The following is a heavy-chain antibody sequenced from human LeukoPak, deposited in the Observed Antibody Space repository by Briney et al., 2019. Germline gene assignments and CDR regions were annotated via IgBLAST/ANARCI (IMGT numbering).Heavy chain of an antibody. CDR1: GFTFSSYS. CDR2: ISSSSSTI. CDR3: AKFDIVVVPAARFEAFDI. J-gene: IGHJ3*02. V-gene: IGHV3-48*01. Sequence: GGSLRLSCAASGFTFSSYSMNWVRQAPGKGLEWVSCISSSSSTIYYADSVKGRFTISRDNAKNSLYLQMNSLRAEDTAVYYCAKFDIVVVPAARFEAFDIWGQGTMVTVSS. D-gene: IGHD2-2*01.